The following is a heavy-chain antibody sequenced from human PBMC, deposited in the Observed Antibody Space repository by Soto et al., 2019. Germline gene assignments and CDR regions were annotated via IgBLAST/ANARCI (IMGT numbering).Heavy chain of an antibody. CDR2: IKQDGSEK. CDR1: GFTFSSYW. CDR3: ARVVAYYYDSSGYPDAFDI. J-gene: IGHJ3*02. D-gene: IGHD3-22*01. V-gene: IGHV3-7*01. Sequence: PGGSLRLSCAASGFTFSSYWMSWVRQAPGKGLEWVANIKQDGSEKYYVDSVKGRFTISRDNAKNSLYLQMNSLRAEDTAVYYCARVVAYYYDSSGYPDAFDIWGQGTRSPSPQ.